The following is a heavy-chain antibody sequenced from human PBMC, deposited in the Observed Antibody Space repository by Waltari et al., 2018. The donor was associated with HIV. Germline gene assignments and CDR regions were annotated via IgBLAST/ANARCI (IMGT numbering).Heavy chain of an antibody. CDR3: AREGSPSSGFDY. CDR1: GFTFSSYA. Sequence: QVQLVESGGGVVQPGRSLRLSCAASGFTFSSYAMHWVRQAPGKGLEWVAVISYDGSNKDYADSVKGRFTISRDNSKNTLYLQMNSLRAEDTAVYYCAREGSPSSGFDYWGQGTLVTVSS. CDR2: ISYDGSNK. D-gene: IGHD2-15*01. V-gene: IGHV3-30*01. J-gene: IGHJ4*02.